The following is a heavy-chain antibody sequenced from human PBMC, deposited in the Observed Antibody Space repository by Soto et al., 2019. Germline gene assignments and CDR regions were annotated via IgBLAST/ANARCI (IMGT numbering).Heavy chain of an antibody. CDR1: GFVFSTYS. D-gene: IGHD2-15*01. V-gene: IGHV3-48*02. CDR3: ARPAGRVDYFDY. CDR2: ISSSSSTI. Sequence: EVQLVESGGGLVQPGGSLRLSCAASGFVFSTYSMNWVRQAPGKGLEWVSYISSSSSTIYYADSVQGRFTISRDNAKNSLSLQVNSLRDEDTAVYYSARPAGRVDYFDYWGQGTLVTVSS. J-gene: IGHJ4*02.